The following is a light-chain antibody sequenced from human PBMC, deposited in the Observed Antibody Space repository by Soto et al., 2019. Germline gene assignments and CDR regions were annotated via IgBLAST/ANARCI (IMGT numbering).Light chain of an antibody. J-gene: IGKJ2*01. CDR1: QSISSN. V-gene: IGKV3-15*01. Sequence: EIVMTQSPATLSMSPGERATLSCRASQSISSNLAWYQQKPGQAPRLPIYGASTRATGIPARFSGSGSGTDFTLTISSLQSEDFAIYYCQQYNNWPPLYTFGQGTKLENK. CDR3: QQYNNWPPLYT. CDR2: GAS.